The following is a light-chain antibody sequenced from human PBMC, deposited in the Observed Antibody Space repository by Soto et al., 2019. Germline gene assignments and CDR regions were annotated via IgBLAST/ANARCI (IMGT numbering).Light chain of an antibody. CDR3: QQSYSTPQT. J-gene: IGKJ1*01. CDR2: AAS. Sequence: DIQMTQSPSSLSASVGDRVTITCRASQSISSYLNWYQQKPGKAPKLQIYAASSLQSGVPSRFSGSGSGTDFTLTISSLQPEDFATDDCQQSYSTPQTFGQGTKVEIK. V-gene: IGKV1-39*01. CDR1: QSISSY.